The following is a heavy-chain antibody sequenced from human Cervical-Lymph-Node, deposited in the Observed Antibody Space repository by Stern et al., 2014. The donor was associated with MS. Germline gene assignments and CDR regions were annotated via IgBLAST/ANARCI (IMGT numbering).Heavy chain of an antibody. CDR1: GGTFNVYA. V-gene: IGHV1-69*01. D-gene: IGHD3-9*01. CDR2: IIPIFGTA. Sequence: VQLVESGAEVKKPWYSVKVSCKASGGTFNVYAINWLRQAPGQGLEWMGGIIPIFGTANYAQKFQGRVTITADGSTRTSSMQMSSLRFDDTAVYYCARDGRHTDNYGLDVWGQGTTVTVSS. J-gene: IGHJ6*02. CDR3: ARDGRHTDNYGLDV.